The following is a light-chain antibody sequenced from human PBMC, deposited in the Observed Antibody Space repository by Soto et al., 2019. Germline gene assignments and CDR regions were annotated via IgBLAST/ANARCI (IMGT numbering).Light chain of an antibody. CDR3: CSYAGSTPYV. CDR1: SSDVGSYKL. Sequence: QSVLTQPASVSASPGQSITISCTGTSSDVGSYKLVSWYQQHPGKGPQLVIYEVSKRPSGISNRFSGSKSGNTASLTISGLQAEDEADYYCCSYAGSTPYVFGTGTKVTVL. CDR2: EVS. V-gene: IGLV2-23*02. J-gene: IGLJ1*01.